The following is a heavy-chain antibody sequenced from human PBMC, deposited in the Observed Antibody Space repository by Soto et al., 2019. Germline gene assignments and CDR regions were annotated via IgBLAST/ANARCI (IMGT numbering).Heavy chain of an antibody. D-gene: IGHD4-4*01. CDR3: ARSAYDYSNYGLDY. CDR2: FDPEDGET. J-gene: IGHJ4*02. CDR1: GYTLTELS. Sequence: ASVKVSCKVSGYTLTELSMHWVRQAPGKGPEWMGGFDPEDGETIYAQKFQGRVTMTEDTSTDTAYMELSSLRSEDTAVYYCARSAYDYSNYGLDYWGQGTLVTVSS. V-gene: IGHV1-24*01.